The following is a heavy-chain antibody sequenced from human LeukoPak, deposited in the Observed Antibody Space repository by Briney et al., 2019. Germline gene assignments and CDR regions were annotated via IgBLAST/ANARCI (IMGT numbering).Heavy chain of an antibody. CDR1: GFSVSTTY. CDR2: LYTGGGT. D-gene: IGHD3-10*01. CDR3: ATSITMVRGVIITGPLDY. J-gene: IGHJ4*02. Sequence: GGSLRLSCAASGFSVSTTYMSWVRQTPEKGLQWVSVLYTGGGTDHADSVKGRFTISRDNAKNSLYLQMNSLRAEDTAVYYCATSITMVRGVIITGPLDYWGQGTLVTVSS. V-gene: IGHV3-53*01.